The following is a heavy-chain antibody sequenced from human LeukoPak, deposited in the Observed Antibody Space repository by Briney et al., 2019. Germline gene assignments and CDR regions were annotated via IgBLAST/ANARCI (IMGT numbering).Heavy chain of an antibody. CDR1: GFTFSSYS. J-gene: IGHJ4*02. CDR2: ISSSSSYI. Sequence: GGSLRLSCAASGFTFSSYSMNWVRQAPGKGLEWVSSISSSSSYIYYADSVKGRFTISRDNAKNSLYLQMNSLRAEDTAVYYCARDRGIVVVPAAVFDYWGQGTLVTVSS. CDR3: ARDRGIVVVPAAVFDY. V-gene: IGHV3-21*01. D-gene: IGHD2-2*01.